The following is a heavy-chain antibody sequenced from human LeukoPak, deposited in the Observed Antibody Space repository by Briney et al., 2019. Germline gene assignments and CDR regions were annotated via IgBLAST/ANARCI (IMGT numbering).Heavy chain of an antibody. CDR1: GFTFSSYS. CDR2: ISSSSSYI. V-gene: IGHV3-21*01. D-gene: IGHD1-26*01. Sequence: GGSLRLSCAASGFTFSSYSMNWVRQAPGKGLEWVSSISSSSSYIHSADSVRGRFTISRDSAKNSLFLQMNSLRAEDTAVYYCARDEWGDAFDIWGQGTMVTVFS. J-gene: IGHJ3*02. CDR3: ARDEWGDAFDI.